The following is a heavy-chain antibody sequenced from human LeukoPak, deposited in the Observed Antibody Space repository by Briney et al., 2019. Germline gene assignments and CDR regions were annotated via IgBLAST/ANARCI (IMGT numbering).Heavy chain of an antibody. J-gene: IGHJ6*03. D-gene: IGHD5-12*01. CDR1: GGSFSGYY. Sequence: SETLSLTCAVHGGSFSGYYWSWIRQPPGKGLEWIGEINHSGSTNYNPSLKSRVTILVDTSKNQFSLKLSSVTAADTAVYYCARGMATRKRQYYYYYMDVWGKGTTVTVSS. CDR3: ARGMATRKRQYYYYYMDV. CDR2: INHSGST. V-gene: IGHV4-34*01.